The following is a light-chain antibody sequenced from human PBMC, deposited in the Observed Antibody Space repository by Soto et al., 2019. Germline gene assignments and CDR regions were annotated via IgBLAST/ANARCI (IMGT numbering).Light chain of an antibody. J-gene: IGKJ3*01. CDR2: DAA. CDR3: QQYDSLCS. CDR1: LHINDC. Sequence: DIQLTQSPSSLSASVGDRVTITCQASLHINDCVKWYQQKPGKAPKLLIYDAACLETGVPSSFSGSGSGRHFTFTISSLQTEDVASYFWQQYDSLCSFGPGTKVEIK. V-gene: IGKV1-33*01.